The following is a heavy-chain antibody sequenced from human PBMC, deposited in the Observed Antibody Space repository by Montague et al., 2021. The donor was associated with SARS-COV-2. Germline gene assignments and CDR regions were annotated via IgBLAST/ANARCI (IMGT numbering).Heavy chain of an antibody. CDR2: INGASSRT. J-gene: IGHJ5*02. CDR3: ARGISLFDP. CDR1: GFIFSDYN. V-gene: IGHV3-11*05. Sequence: SLRLSCAASGFIFSDYNMTWIRQTPGKGLEWISYINGASSRTNYADSVKGRFTISRDNAKNSLFLQMNSPRVEDTAVYYCARGISLFDPWGQGTLVTVSS.